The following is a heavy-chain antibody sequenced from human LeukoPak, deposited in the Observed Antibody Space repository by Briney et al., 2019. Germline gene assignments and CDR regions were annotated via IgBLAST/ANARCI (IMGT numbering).Heavy chain of an antibody. CDR1: GGSMSSYY. V-gene: IGHV4-59*01. D-gene: IGHD6-19*01. CDR3: ARLYSSGYYDGDY. CDR2: IFYSGST. J-gene: IGHJ4*02. Sequence: SETLSLTCTVSGGSMSSYYWSWIRQPPGKGLEWIGYIFYSGSTYYNPSLKSRVTISIDTSKNQFSLKLSSVTAADTAIYYCARLYSSGYYDGDYWGQGNLVAVSS.